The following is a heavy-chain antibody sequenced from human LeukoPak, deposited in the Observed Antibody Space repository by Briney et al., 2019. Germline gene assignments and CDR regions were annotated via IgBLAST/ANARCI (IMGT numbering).Heavy chain of an antibody. J-gene: IGHJ4*02. CDR2: FDPEDGET. D-gene: IGHD2-21*01. CDR1: GYTLTELS. CDR3: ARVSGAYCGGDCSSGDY. V-gene: IGHV1-24*01. Sequence: ASVKVSCKVSGYTLTELSMHWVRQAPGKGLEWMGGFDPEDGETIYAQKLQGRVTMTTDTSTSTAYMELRSLRSDDTAVYYCARVSGAYCGGDCSSGDYWGQGTLVTVSS.